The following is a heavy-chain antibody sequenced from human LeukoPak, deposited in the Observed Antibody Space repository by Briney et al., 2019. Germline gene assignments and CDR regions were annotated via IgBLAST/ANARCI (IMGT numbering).Heavy chain of an antibody. CDR3: AREDRDYYYMDV. V-gene: IGHV4-61*02. CDR2: IYTSGST. CDR1: GGSISSSSYY. D-gene: IGHD1-14*01. J-gene: IGHJ6*03. Sequence: SETLSLTCTVSGGSISSSSYYWSWIRQPAGKGLEWIGRIYTSGSTNYNPSLKSRVTISVDTSKNQFSLKLSSVTAADTAVYYCAREDRDYYYMDVWGKGTTVTISS.